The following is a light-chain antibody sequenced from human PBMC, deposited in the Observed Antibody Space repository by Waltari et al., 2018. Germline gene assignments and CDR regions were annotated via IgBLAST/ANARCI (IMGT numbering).Light chain of an antibody. Sequence: SYELTQPPSVSVSPGQPATITCSGDALPKQYAFWYRQKPGQAPALVIYKDNKRPSGISERLSGSSSGTTVTLTISGVQAEDEADYYCQSTESSGTYVVFGGGTKLTVL. CDR3: QSTESSGTYVV. CDR2: KDN. J-gene: IGLJ2*01. CDR1: ALPKQY. V-gene: IGLV3-25*03.